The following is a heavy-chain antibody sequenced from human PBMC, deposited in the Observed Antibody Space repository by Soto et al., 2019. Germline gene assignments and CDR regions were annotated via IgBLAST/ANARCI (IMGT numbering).Heavy chain of an antibody. V-gene: IGHV4-59*08. D-gene: IGHD3-9*01. J-gene: IGHJ4*02. CDR1: EGSISGYC. CDR3: RRLEGLATISYYFDY. Sequence: PETLSLTYSVAEGSISGYCWRCIPEHPGKGLEWIGNVYYSGSTYYNPSLESRVTISVDKSKNQFSLKLMSLSAAVTAVYSCRRLEGLATISYYFDYWGQGALVTVSS. CDR2: VYYSGST.